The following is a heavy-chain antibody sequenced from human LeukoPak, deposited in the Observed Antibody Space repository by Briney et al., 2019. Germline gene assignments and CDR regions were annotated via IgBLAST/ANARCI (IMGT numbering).Heavy chain of an antibody. V-gene: IGHV4-61*02. CDR1: GGSISSGSYY. D-gene: IGHD3-22*01. CDR3: ARGAYYHSSGYQPTPLHAFDI. J-gene: IGHJ3*02. CDR2: IYTSGST. Sequence: PSETLSLTCTVSGGSISSGSYYWSWIRQPAGKGLEWIGRIYTSGSTNYNPSLKSRVTISVDTSKNQFSLKLSSVTAADTAVYYCARGAYYHSSGYQPTPLHAFDIWGQGTMVTVSS.